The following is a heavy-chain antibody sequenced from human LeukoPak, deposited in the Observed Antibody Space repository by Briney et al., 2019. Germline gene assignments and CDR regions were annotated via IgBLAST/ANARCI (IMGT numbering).Heavy chain of an antibody. V-gene: IGHV3-23*01. CDR3: AKAFRGY. D-gene: IGHD3-16*01. J-gene: IGHJ4*02. CDR1: GFTFRSYG. CDR2: MSGSGVNT. Sequence: GGSLRLSCAASGFTFRSYGMSWVRQAPGKGLEWVSGMSGSGVNTDYADSVKGRFTISRDNSKNTLYLQMNSLRAEDTAVYYCAKAFRGYWGQGTLVTVSS.